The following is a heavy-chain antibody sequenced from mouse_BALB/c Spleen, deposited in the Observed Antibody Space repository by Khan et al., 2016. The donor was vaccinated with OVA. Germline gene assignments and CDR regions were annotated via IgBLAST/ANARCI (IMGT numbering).Heavy chain of an antibody. CDR2: IWTDGNT. Sequence: VQLQESGPGLVAPSQSLSITCTVSGSSSTSYGVSWARQTPGKGLEWLGVIWTDGNTNYHSSLKSRLTITKDNYKSQVLLKLSSLQTDDKATYYCAISFYGYDWFAYWGQGTLVTVSA. CDR1: GSSSTSYG. D-gene: IGHD2-2*01. CDR3: AISFYGYDWFAY. J-gene: IGHJ3*01. V-gene: IGHV2-3*01.